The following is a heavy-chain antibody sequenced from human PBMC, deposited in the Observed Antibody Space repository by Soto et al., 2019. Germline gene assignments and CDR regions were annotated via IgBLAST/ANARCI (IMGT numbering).Heavy chain of an antibody. Sequence: GESLKISCAASGFTFSSYSMNWVRQAPGKGLEWVSYISSSSSTIYYADSVKGRFTISRDNAKNSLYLQMNSLRAEDTAVYYCARDFVVVPAKAFDIWGQGTMVTVSS. V-gene: IGHV3-48*01. CDR3: ARDFVVVPAKAFDI. CDR1: GFTFSSYS. J-gene: IGHJ3*02. CDR2: ISSSSSTI. D-gene: IGHD2-2*01.